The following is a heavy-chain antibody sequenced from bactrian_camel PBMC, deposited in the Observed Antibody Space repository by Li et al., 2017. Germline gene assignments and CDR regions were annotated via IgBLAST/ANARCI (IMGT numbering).Heavy chain of an antibody. CDR1: GFTYKRNC. D-gene: IGHD3*01. J-gene: IGHJ4*01. Sequence: HVQLVESGGGSVQAGGSLRLSCAASGFTYKRNCMGWWRQAPGNEREYVAAIDTGDRSTYYSDSVKGRFTISQDTSEDNGKKMMYLQMNSLNPEDTAMYYCAAAPRLRFRVTLQERDYDYWGRGTQVTVS. V-gene: IGHV3S54*01. CDR2: IDTGDRST. CDR3: AAAPRLRFRVTLQERDYDY.